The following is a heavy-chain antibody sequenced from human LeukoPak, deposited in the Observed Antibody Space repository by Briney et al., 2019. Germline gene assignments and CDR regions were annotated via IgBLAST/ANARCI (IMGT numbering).Heavy chain of an antibody. CDR2: ISGSDGTI. Sequence: PGGSLRLSCVASGFTFRDYYMSWIRRAPGKGLEWVSYISGSDGTIKYADSVKGRFTISRDNTKNSLYLQMNSLRVEDTAVYYCAREFTQRDYWGQGTLVTVSS. CDR1: GFTFRDYY. CDR3: AREFTQRDY. J-gene: IGHJ4*02. V-gene: IGHV3-11*01.